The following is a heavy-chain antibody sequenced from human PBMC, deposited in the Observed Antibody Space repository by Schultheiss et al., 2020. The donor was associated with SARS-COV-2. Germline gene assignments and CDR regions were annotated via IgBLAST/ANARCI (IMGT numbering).Heavy chain of an antibody. V-gene: IGHV3-30*03. CDR3: TTNSLAAAGIKNRPNYYYYGMDV. Sequence: GGSLRLSCAASGFTFSSYWMHWVRQAPGKGLVWVAVISYDGSNKYYADSVKGRFTISRDNSKNTLYVQMNSLKTEDTAVYYCTTNSLAAAGIKNRPNYYYYGMDVWGQGTTVTVSS. CDR2: ISYDGSNK. J-gene: IGHJ6*02. D-gene: IGHD6-13*01. CDR1: GFTFSSYW.